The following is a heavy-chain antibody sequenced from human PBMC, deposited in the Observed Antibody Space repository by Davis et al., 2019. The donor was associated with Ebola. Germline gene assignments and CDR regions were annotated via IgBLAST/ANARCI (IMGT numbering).Heavy chain of an antibody. CDR1: GFTFSSYS. CDR2: ISSSSSYI. J-gene: IGHJ4*02. V-gene: IGHV3-21*01. Sequence: GESLKISCAASGFTFSSYSMNWVRQAPGKGLEWVSSISSSSSYIYYADSVKGRFTISRDNAKNSLYLQMNSLRAEDTAVYYCARELWLSYHFDYWGQGTLVTVSS. CDR3: ARELWLSYHFDY. D-gene: IGHD3-16*02.